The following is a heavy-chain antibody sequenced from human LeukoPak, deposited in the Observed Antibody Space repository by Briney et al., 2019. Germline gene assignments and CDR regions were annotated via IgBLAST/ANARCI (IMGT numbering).Heavy chain of an antibody. J-gene: IGHJ4*02. CDR2: INPHSGGT. D-gene: IGHD1-26*01. V-gene: IGHV1-2*02. CDR3: ARVGSRRQWEPMTAFDY. CDR1: GYTFTGYY. Sequence: GASVKVSCKASGYTFTGYYIHWVRQAPGQGLEWMGWINPHSGGTNYAQEFQGRVTMTRDTSISTAYMELSRLRSDDTAVYYCARVGSRRQWEPMTAFDYWGQGTLVTVSS.